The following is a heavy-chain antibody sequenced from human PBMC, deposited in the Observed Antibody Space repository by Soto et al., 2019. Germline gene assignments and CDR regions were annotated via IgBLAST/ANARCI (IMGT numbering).Heavy chain of an antibody. V-gene: IGHV1-3*01. D-gene: IGHD3-10*02. CDR2: INAGNGYT. CDR3: ARGAALYVGHWYFDL. CDR1: GYIFTNYA. Sequence: QVQLLQSGAEVKKPGASVKVSCKASGYIFTNYAMHWLRQAPGQGLEWMGWINAGNGYTKYSQKSQGRVTITRDTSATTVYMDVTSLRSEDTAVYYCARGAALYVGHWYFDLWGRGTLVTVSS. J-gene: IGHJ2*01.